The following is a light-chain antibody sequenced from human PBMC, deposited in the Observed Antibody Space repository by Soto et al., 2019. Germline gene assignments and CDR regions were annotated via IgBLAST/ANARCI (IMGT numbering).Light chain of an antibody. CDR3: SSYTDSSNYV. CDR1: SSDLAIYNY. J-gene: IGLJ1*01. Sequence: SALTRPASVSGSPGQSITISRTGTSSDLAIYNYVSWYQQQPGKAPKLMIYQVTNRPSGVSNRFSGSRSGNTASLTISGLQAEDEADYYCSSYTDSSNYVFGTGTKVTVL. CDR2: QVT. V-gene: IGLV2-14*01.